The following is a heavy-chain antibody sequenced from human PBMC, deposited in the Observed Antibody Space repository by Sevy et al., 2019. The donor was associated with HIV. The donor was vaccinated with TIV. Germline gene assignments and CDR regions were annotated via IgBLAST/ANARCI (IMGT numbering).Heavy chain of an antibody. V-gene: IGHV3-33*01. Sequence: GGSLRLSCAASGFSFSNSGMHWVRQAPGKGLEWVAAIWFDGRVKNYKDSVKDRFTIFRDNSRNTQYLQINSLRAEDTAVYYCARESPSDWYLDSWGQGALVTVSS. J-gene: IGHJ4*02. CDR2: IWFDGRVK. CDR3: ARESPSDWYLDS. CDR1: GFSFSNSG. D-gene: IGHD6-19*01.